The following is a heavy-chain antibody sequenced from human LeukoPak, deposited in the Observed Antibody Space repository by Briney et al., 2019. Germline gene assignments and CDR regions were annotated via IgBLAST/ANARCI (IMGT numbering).Heavy chain of an antibody. CDR2: IYSGGSI. Sequence: GGSLRLSCAASGFTVSSNYMSWVRQAPGKGLEWVSVIYSGGSIYYADSVKGRFTISRDNSKNTLYLQMNSLRAEDTAVYYCARMGYSYGPRHPFDIWGQGQWSPSLQ. CDR3: ARMGYSYGPRHPFDI. D-gene: IGHD5-18*01. J-gene: IGHJ3*02. CDR1: GFTVSSNY. V-gene: IGHV3-66*01.